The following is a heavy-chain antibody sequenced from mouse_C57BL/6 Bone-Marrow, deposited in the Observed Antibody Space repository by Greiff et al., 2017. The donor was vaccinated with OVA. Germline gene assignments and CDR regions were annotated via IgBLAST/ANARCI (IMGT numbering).Heavy chain of an antibody. CDR1: GYTFTDYY. J-gene: IGHJ4*01. Sequence: VQLQQSGPVLVKPGASVKMSCKASGYTFTDYYMNWVKQSHGKSLEWIGVINPYNGGTSYNQKFKGKATLTVDKSSSTAYMELNSLTSEDSAVYYCARNLITTVVATPYYYAMDYWGQGTSVTVSS. D-gene: IGHD1-1*01. V-gene: IGHV1-19*01. CDR3: ARNLITTVVATPYYYAMDY. CDR2: INPYNGGT.